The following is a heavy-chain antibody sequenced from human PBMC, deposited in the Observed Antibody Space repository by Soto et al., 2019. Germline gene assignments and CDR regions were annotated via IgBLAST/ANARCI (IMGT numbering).Heavy chain of an antibody. Sequence: SETLSLTCTVYGGYVTSHYWSWIRQPPGKGLEWIGFIHYTGGTKYNPSLDSRVTMSIDTAQNQLSLRLNSVTAADTAVYYCARESAGSGRNNWFDPWGLGTLVTVSS. D-gene: IGHD3-10*01. CDR1: GGYVTSHY. CDR3: ARESAGSGRNNWFDP. V-gene: IGHV4-59*02. CDR2: IHYTGGT. J-gene: IGHJ5*02.